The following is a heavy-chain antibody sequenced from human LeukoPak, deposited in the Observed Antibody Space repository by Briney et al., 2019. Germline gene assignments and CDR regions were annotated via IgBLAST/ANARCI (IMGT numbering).Heavy chain of an antibody. CDR2: ISYDGSNK. J-gene: IGHJ4*02. D-gene: IGHD3-10*01. V-gene: IGHV3-30*03. CDR1: GFTFSSYG. CDR3: AFGEFDY. Sequence: GGSLRLSCAASGFTFSSYGMHWVRQAPGKGLEWVAVISYDGSNKYYADSVKSRFTISRDNSKNTLYLQMNSLRAEDTAVYYCAFGEFDYWGQGTLVTVSS.